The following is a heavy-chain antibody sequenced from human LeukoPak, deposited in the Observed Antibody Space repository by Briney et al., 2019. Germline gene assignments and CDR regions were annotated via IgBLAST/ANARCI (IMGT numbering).Heavy chain of an antibody. CDR2: IYYSGST. V-gene: IGHV4-59*01. J-gene: IGHJ4*02. Sequence: SETLSLTCTVSGGSISSYYWSWIGQPPGKGLEWSGYIYYSGSTNYNPSLKSRVTISVDTSKNQFSLKLSSVTAADTAVYYCARGRGLGRRYFDWLLDYFDYWGQGTLVTVSS. CDR1: GGSISSYY. CDR3: ARGRGLGRRYFDWLLDYFDY. D-gene: IGHD3-9*01.